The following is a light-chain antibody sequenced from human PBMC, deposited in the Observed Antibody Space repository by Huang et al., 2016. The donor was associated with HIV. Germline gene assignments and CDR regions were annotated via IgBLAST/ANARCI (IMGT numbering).Light chain of an antibody. V-gene: IGKV4-1*01. CDR2: WAS. CDR3: QQFYRTPLT. J-gene: IGKJ4*01. Sequence: DIVMTQSPDSLAVSLGERATINCKSSQSVLYSPNNKYYLAWYQQKPGLPPKLLIYWASTRESGVTDRFSGSGSGTDFTLTITSLQAEDVAIYYCQQFYRTPLTFGGGTKVEIK. CDR1: QSVLYSPNNKYY.